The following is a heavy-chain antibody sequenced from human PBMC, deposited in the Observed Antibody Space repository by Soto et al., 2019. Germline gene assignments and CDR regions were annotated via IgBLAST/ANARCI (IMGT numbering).Heavy chain of an antibody. Sequence: QVQLVESGGGVVQPGTSLRLSCAASGFTFSSHGMHWVRQTPGKGLEWLAVILNDASGHWYADSVKGRFTISRDNFENTLYLQMNGLRLEDTAMYYCARDDDYPDNGFDCWGQGTLVTVSS. CDR1: GFTFSSHG. CDR3: ARDDDYPDNGFDC. CDR2: ILNDASGH. D-gene: IGHD4-17*01. J-gene: IGHJ4*02. V-gene: IGHV3-33*01.